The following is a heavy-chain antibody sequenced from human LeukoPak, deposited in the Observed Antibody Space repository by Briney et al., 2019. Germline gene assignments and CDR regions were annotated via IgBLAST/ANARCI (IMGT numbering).Heavy chain of an antibody. V-gene: IGHV3-30*04. J-gene: IGHJ4*02. D-gene: IGHD3-10*01. Sequence: PGGSLRLSCVASGFTFSSYAMHWVRQAPGKGLEWVAVISYDGSNKYYADSVKGRFTISRDNSKNTLYLQMNSLRAGDTAVYYCARDSLGDPTYYFDYWGQGTLVTVSS. CDR2: ISYDGSNK. CDR3: ARDSLGDPTYYFDY. CDR1: GFTFSSYA.